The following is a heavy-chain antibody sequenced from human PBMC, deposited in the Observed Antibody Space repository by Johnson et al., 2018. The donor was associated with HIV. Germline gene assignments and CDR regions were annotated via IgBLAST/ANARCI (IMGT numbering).Heavy chain of an antibody. CDR2: IWYDGSNK. J-gene: IGHJ3*02. Sequence: QVQLVESGGGVVRPGGSLRLSCAASGFTFDDYGMNWVRQAPGQGLEWVAVIWYDGSNKYYVDSVKGRFTISRDNAKNSLYLQMNSLRAEDTALYYCAKDRVGATFDAFDIWGQGTMVTVSS. CDR3: AKDRVGATFDAFDI. V-gene: IGHV3-33*03. D-gene: IGHD1-26*01. CDR1: GFTFDDYG.